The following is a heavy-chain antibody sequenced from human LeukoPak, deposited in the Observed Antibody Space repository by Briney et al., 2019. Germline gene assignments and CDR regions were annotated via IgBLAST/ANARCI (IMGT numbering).Heavy chain of an antibody. CDR3: ARSPYSGYDYPDDY. CDR1: GYTFTSYA. Sequence: GASVKVSCKASGYTFTSYAMNWVRQAPGQGLEWMGWINTNTGNPTYAQGFTGRFVFSLDTSVSTAYLQISSLKAEDTAVYYCARSPYSGYDYPDDYWGQGTLVTVSS. CDR2: INTNTGNP. D-gene: IGHD5-12*01. J-gene: IGHJ4*02. V-gene: IGHV7-4-1*02.